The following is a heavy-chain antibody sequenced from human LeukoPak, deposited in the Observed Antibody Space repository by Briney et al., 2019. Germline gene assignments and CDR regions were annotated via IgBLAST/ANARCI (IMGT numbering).Heavy chain of an antibody. CDR3: AKDMSSSGWSFNY. Sequence: GGSLRLSCAASGFTFDDYAMHWVRQAPGKGLEWVSGISWNSGSIGYADSVKGRFTISRDNAKNSLYLQMNSLRAEDTALYYCAKDMSSSGWSFNYWGQGTLVTVSS. CDR1: GFTFDDYA. V-gene: IGHV3-9*01. D-gene: IGHD6-19*01. CDR2: ISWNSGSI. J-gene: IGHJ4*02.